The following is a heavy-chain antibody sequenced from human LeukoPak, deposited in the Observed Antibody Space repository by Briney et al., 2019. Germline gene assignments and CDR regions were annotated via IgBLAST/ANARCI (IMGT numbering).Heavy chain of an antibody. D-gene: IGHD3-10*01. CDR3: ARWYYYGYSYYYYYGMDV. Sequence: VASVKVSCKASGGTFSSYAISWVRQAPGQGLEWMGGIIPIFGTANYAQKFQGRVTITADESTSTAYMELSSLRSEDTAVYYCARWYYYGYSYYYYYGMDVWGQGTTVTVSS. V-gene: IGHV1-69*13. J-gene: IGHJ6*02. CDR1: GGTFSSYA. CDR2: IIPIFGTA.